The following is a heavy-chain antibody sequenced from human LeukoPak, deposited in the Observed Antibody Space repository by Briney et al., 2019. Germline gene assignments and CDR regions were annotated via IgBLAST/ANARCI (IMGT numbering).Heavy chain of an antibody. CDR2: ISSSGSTI. Sequence: PGGSLRLSCAASGFTFSSYWMSWVRQAPGKGLGWVSYISSSGSTIYYADSVKGRFTISRDNAKNSLYLQMNSLRAEDTAVYYCAREGAHCGGDCEYSEYYYYGMDVWGQGTTVTVSS. D-gene: IGHD2-21*02. CDR1: GFTFSSYW. V-gene: IGHV3-48*04. J-gene: IGHJ6*02. CDR3: AREGAHCGGDCEYSEYYYYGMDV.